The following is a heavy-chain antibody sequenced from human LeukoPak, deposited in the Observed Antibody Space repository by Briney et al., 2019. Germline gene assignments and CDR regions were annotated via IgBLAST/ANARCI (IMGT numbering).Heavy chain of an antibody. D-gene: IGHD5-12*01. CDR3: AKDKYGYENLYYFDY. J-gene: IGHJ4*02. CDR1: GWTFSSYG. CDR2: ISYDGSNK. Sequence: GGSLRLSCAASGWTFSSYGMHWVRQAPGKGLEWVAVISYDGSNKYYADSVKGRFTISRDNSKNTLYLQMNSLRAEDTAVYYCAKDKYGYENLYYFDYWGQGTLVTVSS. V-gene: IGHV3-30*18.